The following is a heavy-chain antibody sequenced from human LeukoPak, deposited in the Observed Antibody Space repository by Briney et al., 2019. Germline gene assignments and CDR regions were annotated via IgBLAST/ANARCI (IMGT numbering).Heavy chain of an antibody. CDR3: AKEKGSGSYYNYQYGMDV. J-gene: IGHJ6*02. Sequence: PGGSLRLSCAASEFTFSIYGMHRVRQAPGKGLEWVAVISFDGGNKVYADSVKGRVTISRDNPKNTLSLQMNSLRAEDTAVYYCAKEKGSGSYYNYQYGMDVWGQGTTVTVSS. D-gene: IGHD3-10*01. V-gene: IGHV3-30*18. CDR2: ISFDGGNK. CDR1: EFTFSIYG.